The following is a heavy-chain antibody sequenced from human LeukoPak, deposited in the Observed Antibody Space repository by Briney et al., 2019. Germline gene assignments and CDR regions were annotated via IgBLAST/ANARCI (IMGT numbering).Heavy chain of an antibody. CDR1: GFTFNNAW. V-gene: IGHV3-15*01. J-gene: IGHJ5*02. CDR3: TTDSYVPPRSRVFNCFDP. Sequence: KAGGPLRLSCTAFGFTFNNAWKSWVRQAPGEGLEWGGRIKRKTEGGTTDCSIPVKGRFTITRDYTKNTLYVKMNSLKTEDTAMYYCTTDSYVPPRSRVFNCFDPWGQGSLVSVSS. CDR2: IKRKTEGGTT. D-gene: IGHD3-16*01.